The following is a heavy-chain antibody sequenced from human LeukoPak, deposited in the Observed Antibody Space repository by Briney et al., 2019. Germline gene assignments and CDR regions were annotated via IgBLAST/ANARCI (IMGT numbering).Heavy chain of an antibody. J-gene: IGHJ3*02. D-gene: IGHD1-26*01. Sequence: GGSLRLSCAASGFTVSSNYMSWVRQAPGKGLEWVSEIYSDGSTYYAASVKGRFSISRDNSKNTVYLQMNSLRAEDTAVYYCTRELREHGVFDIWGQGTMVTVSS. CDR2: IYSDGST. V-gene: IGHV3-53*01. CDR3: TRELREHGVFDI. CDR1: GFTVSSNY.